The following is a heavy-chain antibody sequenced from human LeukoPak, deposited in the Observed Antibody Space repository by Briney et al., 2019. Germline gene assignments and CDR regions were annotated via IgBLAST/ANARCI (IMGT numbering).Heavy chain of an antibody. J-gene: IGHJ3*02. D-gene: IGHD3-10*02. Sequence: SETLSLTCTVSGGSIGTYYWTWIRQPPGKGLEWIGYIDYSGSTKFNPSLKSRVTMSIDTSKNQFSLRLSSVTAADTGVYYCTRGRRSSNVHDAFDIWGQGTMVTVSS. CDR2: IDYSGST. CDR1: GGSIGTYY. V-gene: IGHV4-59*01. CDR3: TRGRRSSNVHDAFDI.